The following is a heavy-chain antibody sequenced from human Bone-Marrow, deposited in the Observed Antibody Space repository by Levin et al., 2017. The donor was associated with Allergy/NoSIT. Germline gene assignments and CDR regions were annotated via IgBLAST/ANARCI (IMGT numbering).Heavy chain of an antibody. CDR2: INTNTGNP. CDR3: ARGIAVAPDTPPNWFDP. CDR1: GYTFTSYA. Sequence: GESLKISCKASGYTFTSYAMNWVRQAPGQGLEWMGWINTNTGNPTYAQGFTGRFVFSLDTSVSTAYLQISSLKAEDTAVYYCARGIAVAPDTPPNWFDPWGQGTLVTVSS. D-gene: IGHD6-19*01. J-gene: IGHJ5*02. V-gene: IGHV7-4-1*02.